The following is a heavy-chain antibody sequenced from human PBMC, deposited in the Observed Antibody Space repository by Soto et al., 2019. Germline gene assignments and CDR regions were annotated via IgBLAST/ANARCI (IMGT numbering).Heavy chain of an antibody. Sequence: QLQLQESGPGLVKPSETLSLTCTVSGGSISSSSYYWGWIRQPPGKGLEWIGSIYYSGSTYYNPSLKSRVTIPVDTAKNQLSLKLSSVTAADTAVYYCARRGVTTVTIDYWGQGTLVTVSS. CDR2: IYYSGST. CDR3: ARRGVTTVTIDY. D-gene: IGHD4-17*01. J-gene: IGHJ4*02. CDR1: GGSISSSSYY. V-gene: IGHV4-39*01.